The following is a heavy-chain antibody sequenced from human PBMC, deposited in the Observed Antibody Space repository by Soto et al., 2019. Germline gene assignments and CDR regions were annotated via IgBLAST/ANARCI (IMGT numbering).Heavy chain of an antibody. V-gene: IGHV4-39*01. D-gene: IGHD1-26*01. CDR3: ATQEVGGTYVYTFDP. J-gene: IGHJ5*02. CDR1: GGSITSSSYY. Sequence: SETLSLTCTVSGGSITSSSYYWGWIRQPPGKGLEWIGSIYYSGSTYYNPSLKSRVNISVNTSKNQISLKLRYVTAADTAVYYCATQEVGGTYVYTFDPWGQGTLVTVS. CDR2: IYYSGST.